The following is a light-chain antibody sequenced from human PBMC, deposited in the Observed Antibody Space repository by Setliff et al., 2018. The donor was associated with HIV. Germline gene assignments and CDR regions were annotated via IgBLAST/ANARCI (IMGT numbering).Light chain of an antibody. Sequence: QSVLTQPPSVSGAPGQRVTISCTGCSSNIGANFDVHWYQQPPGAAPKLLIYADSSRASGVPDRFSASRSGASASLAITGLQAEDEADYYCQSYDKSMSGYVLGSGTKVTVL. CDR3: QSYDKSMSGYV. CDR1: SSNIGANFD. V-gene: IGLV1-40*01. CDR2: ADS. J-gene: IGLJ1*01.